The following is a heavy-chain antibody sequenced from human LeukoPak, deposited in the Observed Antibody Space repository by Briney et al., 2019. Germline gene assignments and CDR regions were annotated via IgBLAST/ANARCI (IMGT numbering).Heavy chain of an antibody. D-gene: IGHD4-23*01. V-gene: IGHV3-49*04. CDR3: TRDPHYYHGNPHDF. Sequence: GGSLRLSCAGSGFIFNNYAMHWVRQPPGKGLEWLSFIRSKDHGGTTEYAASVKGRFTISRDDSNSIAYLQMNSLIIEDTAVYFCTRDPHYYHGNPHDFWGQGTRVTVSS. CDR1: GFIFNNYA. J-gene: IGHJ4*02. CDR2: IRSKDHGGTT.